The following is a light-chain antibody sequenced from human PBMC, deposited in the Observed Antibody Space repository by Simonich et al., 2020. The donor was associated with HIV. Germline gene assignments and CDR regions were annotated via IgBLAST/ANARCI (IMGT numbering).Light chain of an antibody. Sequence: IVMTQSPATLSVSPGERATLSGRASQSVSSNLAWYQQKPGQAPRLLIFDSSTRATGVPAKFSGSGSGTEFTLTISSIQSEDFAVYYCQQYNNRPLTFGGGTKVEIK. V-gene: IGKV3-15*01. CDR3: QQYNNRPLT. CDR1: QSVSSN. J-gene: IGKJ4*01. CDR2: DSS.